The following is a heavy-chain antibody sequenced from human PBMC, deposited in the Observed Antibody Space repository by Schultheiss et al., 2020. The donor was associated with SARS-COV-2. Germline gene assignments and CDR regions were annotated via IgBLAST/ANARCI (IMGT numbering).Heavy chain of an antibody. CDR2: INPSGGST. CDR3: ARDWGVVAVAGPFDY. J-gene: IGHJ4*02. Sequence: ASVKVSCKASGYTFTSYYMHWVRQAPGQGLEWMGIINPSGGSTSYAQKFQGRVTMTRDTSISTAYMELSRLRSDDTAVYYCARDWGVVAVAGPFDYWGQGTLVTVSS. V-gene: IGHV1-46*01. CDR1: GYTFTSYY. D-gene: IGHD6-19*01.